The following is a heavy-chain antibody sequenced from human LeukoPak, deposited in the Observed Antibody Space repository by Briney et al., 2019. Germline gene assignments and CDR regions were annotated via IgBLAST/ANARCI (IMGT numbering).Heavy chain of an antibody. CDR1: GFTFSRYE. CDR3: ARAPLVLQYRWWFDP. J-gene: IGHJ5*02. D-gene: IGHD5-24*01. CDR2: ITGSGDPI. V-gene: IGHV3-48*03. Sequence: HRGGSLRLSCVASGFTFSRYEMNWGRQAPGKGLEWVSYITGSGDPIYYADSVKGRFTISRDNAQNSLYLQMNSLRVEDTAVYYCARAPLVLQYRWWFDPWGQATLATVSS.